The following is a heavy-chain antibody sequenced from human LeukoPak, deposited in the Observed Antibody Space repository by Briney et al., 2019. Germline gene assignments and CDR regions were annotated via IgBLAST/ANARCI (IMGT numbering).Heavy chain of an antibody. V-gene: IGHV4-59*12. J-gene: IGHJ4*02. CDR3: AVGYCSGGSCYSFDY. CDR1: GGSISSYY. CDR2: IYYSAST. Sequence: SETLSLTCTVSGGSISSYYWNWIRQPPGKGLEWIGYIYYSASTNYNPSLKSRVTISVDTSKNQFSLKLSSVTAADTAVYYCAVGYCSGGSCYSFDYWGQGTLVTVSS. D-gene: IGHD2-15*01.